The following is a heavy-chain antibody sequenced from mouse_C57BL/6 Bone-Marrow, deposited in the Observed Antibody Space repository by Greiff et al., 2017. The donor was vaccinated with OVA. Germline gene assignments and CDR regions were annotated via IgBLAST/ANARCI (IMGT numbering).Heavy chain of an antibody. V-gene: IGHV15-2*01. CDR2: ILPSIGRT. Sequence: VQLQQSGSELRSPGSSVKLSCKDFDSEVFPIAYMSWVRQKPGHGFEWIGGILPSIGRTIYGEKFEDKATLDADTLSNTAYWEHNSLTAEDSAIYYCARRRYGSSYWYFDVWGTGTTVTVSS. CDR3: ARRRYGSSYWYFDV. D-gene: IGHD1-1*01. J-gene: IGHJ1*03. CDR1: DSEVFPIAY.